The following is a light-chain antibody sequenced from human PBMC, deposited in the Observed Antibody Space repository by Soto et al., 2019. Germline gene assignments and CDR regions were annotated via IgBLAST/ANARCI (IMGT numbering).Light chain of an antibody. CDR2: RAS. CDR1: QSVDTW. Sequence: DIQMTQSPSTLSASIGDTVTITCRTSQSVDTWLAWYQHKAGKAPKLLIYRASSLATGVPSRFSGSGSGIAFTLTITSLQPDDFATYYCQHYNDYSRVFGQGTQVEIK. CDR3: QHYNDYSRV. V-gene: IGKV1-5*03. J-gene: IGKJ1*01.